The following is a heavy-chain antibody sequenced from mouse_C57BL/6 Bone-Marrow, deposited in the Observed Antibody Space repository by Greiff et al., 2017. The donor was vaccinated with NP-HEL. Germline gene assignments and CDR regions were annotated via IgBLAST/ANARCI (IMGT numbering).Heavy chain of an antibody. CDR1: GFTFNTYA. J-gene: IGHJ4*01. CDR2: IRSKSSNYAT. Sequence: DVMLVEPGGGLVQPKGSLKLSCAASGFTFNTYAMHWVRQAPGKGLEWVARIRSKSSNYATYYAVSVKDRFTISRDESQSMLYLQMNNLKTEDTAMYYCVRDDYYGSSYAYYYAMDYWGQGTSVTVSS. D-gene: IGHD1-1*01. V-gene: IGHV10-3*01. CDR3: VRDDYYGSSYAYYYAMDY.